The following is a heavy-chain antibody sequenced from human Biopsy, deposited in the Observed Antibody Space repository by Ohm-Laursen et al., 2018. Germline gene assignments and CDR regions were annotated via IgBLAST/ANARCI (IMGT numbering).Heavy chain of an antibody. J-gene: IGHJ6*02. Sequence: GSLRLSCAASGFTVSRNYMTWIRQAPGKGPEWVSYISGGSGIIYYADSVKGRFTISRDNAKNSLYLQMNSLRAEDTAVYYCARSRGSSGIATIYYYGMDVWGQGTTVTVSS. CDR1: GFTVSRNY. D-gene: IGHD3-10*01. CDR3: ARSRGSSGIATIYYYGMDV. CDR2: ISGGSGII. V-gene: IGHV3-11*04.